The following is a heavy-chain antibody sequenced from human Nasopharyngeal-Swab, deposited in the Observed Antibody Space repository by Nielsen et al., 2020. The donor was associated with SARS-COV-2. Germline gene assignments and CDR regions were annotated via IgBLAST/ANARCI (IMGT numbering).Heavy chain of an antibody. D-gene: IGHD5-18*01. CDR3: ARTGYSYGLDY. CDR2: IYSGGSGT. CDR1: GFTFSSYA. Sequence: GESLKISCAASGFTFSSYAMNWVRQAPGKGLEWVSLIYSGGSGTNYADSVKGRFTISRDNAKNSLYLQMNSLRAEDTAVYYCARTGYSYGLDYWGQGTLVTVSS. J-gene: IGHJ4*02. V-gene: IGHV3-23*03.